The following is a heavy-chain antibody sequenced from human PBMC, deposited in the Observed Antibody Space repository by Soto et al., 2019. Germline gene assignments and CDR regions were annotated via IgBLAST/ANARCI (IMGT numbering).Heavy chain of an antibody. CDR3: AKDREVIRPYYFDY. Sequence: QAGGSLRLSCAASGFTFSSYGMHWVRQAPGKGLEWVAVISYDGSNKYYADSVKGRFTISRDNSKNTLYLQMNSLRAEDTAVYYCAKDREVIRPYYFDYWGQGTLVTVSS. D-gene: IGHD3-16*02. J-gene: IGHJ4*02. CDR1: GFTFSSYG. CDR2: ISYDGSNK. V-gene: IGHV3-30*18.